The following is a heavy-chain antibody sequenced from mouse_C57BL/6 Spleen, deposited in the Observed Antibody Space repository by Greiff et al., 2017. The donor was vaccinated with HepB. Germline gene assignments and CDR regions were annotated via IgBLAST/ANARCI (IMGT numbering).Heavy chain of an antibody. V-gene: IGHV1-82*01. CDR2: IYPGDGDT. J-gene: IGHJ4*01. Sequence: VKLQQSGPELVKPGASVKISCKASGYAFSSSWMNWVKQRPGKGLEWIGRIYPGDGDTNYNGKFKGKATLTADKSSSTAYMQLSSLTSEDSAVYFCARGRAYYYAMDYWGQGTSVTVSS. CDR3: ARGRAYYYAMDY. CDR1: GYAFSSSW. D-gene: IGHD6-1*01.